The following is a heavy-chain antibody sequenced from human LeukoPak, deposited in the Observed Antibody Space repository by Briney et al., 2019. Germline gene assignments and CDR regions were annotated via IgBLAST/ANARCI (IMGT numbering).Heavy chain of an antibody. J-gene: IGHJ4*02. CDR2: INPNSGGT. CDR3: ARDGSGITMVRGVIPYFDY. Sequence: ASVKVSYKASGYTFTGYYMHWVRQAPGQGLEWMGWINPNSGGTNYAQKFQGRVTMTRDTSISTAYMELSGLRSDDTAVYYCARDGSGITMVRGVIPYFDYWGQGTLVTVSS. CDR1: GYTFTGYY. V-gene: IGHV1-2*02. D-gene: IGHD3-10*01.